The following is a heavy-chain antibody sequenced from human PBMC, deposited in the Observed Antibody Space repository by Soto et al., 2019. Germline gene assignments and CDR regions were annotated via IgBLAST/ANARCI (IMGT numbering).Heavy chain of an antibody. Sequence: EVQLVESGGGLVQPGGSLRLSCAASGFTFSSYSMNWVRQAPGKGLEWVSYISSSSSTIYYADSVKGRFTISRDNAKNSLYLKMNSLRAEDTAVYYCARDPRLITMVRRVTNYYMDVWGKVTTVTVSS. V-gene: IGHV3-48*01. J-gene: IGHJ6*03. CDR1: GFTFSSYS. CDR2: ISSSSSTI. CDR3: ARDPRLITMVRRVTNYYMDV. D-gene: IGHD3-10*01.